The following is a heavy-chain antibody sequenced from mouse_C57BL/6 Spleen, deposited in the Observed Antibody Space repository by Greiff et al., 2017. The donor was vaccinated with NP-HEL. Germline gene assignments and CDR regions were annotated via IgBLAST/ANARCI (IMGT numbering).Heavy chain of an antibody. CDR1: GYTFTDYY. J-gene: IGHJ4*01. Sequence: VQLQQSGPVLVKPGASVKMSCKASGYTFTDYYMNWVKQSHGKSLEWIGVINPYNGGTSYNQKFKGKATLTVDKSSSTAYMELNSLTSEDSAVYYCAMGLGRRGYAMDYWGQGTSVTVSS. D-gene: IGHD4-1*01. CDR2: INPYNGGT. V-gene: IGHV1-19*01. CDR3: AMGLGRRGYAMDY.